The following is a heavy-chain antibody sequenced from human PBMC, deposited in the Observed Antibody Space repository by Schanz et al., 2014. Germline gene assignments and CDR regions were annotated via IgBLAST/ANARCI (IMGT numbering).Heavy chain of an antibody. V-gene: IGHV4-31*03. CDR1: GGSISRGGYY. J-gene: IGHJ4*02. CDR2: IYYSGST. Sequence: QVELQESGPGLVKPSQTLSLTCTLSGGSISRGGYYWSWIRQHPGKGLEWIGYIYYSGSTYYNPSLKSRLSISIDTSKNQFSLNLRSVSAADTAVYYCSRASMSLGEPYYFDSWGQGTLVTVSS. CDR3: SRASMSLGEPYYFDS. D-gene: IGHD3-16*01.